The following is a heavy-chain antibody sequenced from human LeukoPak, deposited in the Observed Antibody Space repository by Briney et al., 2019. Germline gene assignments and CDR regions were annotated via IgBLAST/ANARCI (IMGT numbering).Heavy chain of an antibody. CDR2: INPNSGGT. D-gene: IGHD4-11*01. Sequence: ASVKVSCKATGYTFTGYYMHWVRQAPGQWLEWMGWINPNSGGTNYAQKFQGRVTMTRDTSISTAYMELSRLRSDVTAVYYCARENMTTDFDYWGQGTLVTVSS. CDR1: GYTFTGYY. CDR3: ARENMTTDFDY. J-gene: IGHJ4*02. V-gene: IGHV1-2*02.